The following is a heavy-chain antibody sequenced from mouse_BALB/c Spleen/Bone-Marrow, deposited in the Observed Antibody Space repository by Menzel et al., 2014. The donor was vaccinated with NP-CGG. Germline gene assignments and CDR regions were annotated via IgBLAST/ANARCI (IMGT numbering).Heavy chain of an antibody. V-gene: IGHV8-11*01. CDR2: IWWSDNK. D-gene: IGHD5-2*01. J-gene: IGHJ4*01. Sequence: QVTLKECGPGILQPSQTLSLTCSFSGFSLSTYGIGVGWIRQPSGKGLEWLAHIWWSDNKYYNTALKSRLTISKDTFNNQAFLKIASVDTSDTATYYCIRGEYALAMDYWGQGTSVTVSS. CDR1: GFSLSTYGIG. CDR3: IRGEYALAMDY.